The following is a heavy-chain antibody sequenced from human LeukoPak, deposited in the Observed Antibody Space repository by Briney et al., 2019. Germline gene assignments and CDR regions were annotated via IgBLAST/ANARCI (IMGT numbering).Heavy chain of an antibody. Sequence: ASVKVSCKASGYTFTGYYMHWVRQAPGQGLEWMGWIYPNSGGTNYAQKFQGRVTMTRDTSISTAYMELSRLRSDDTAVYYCARGDSSGYYHWFDPWGQGTLVTVSS. CDR3: ARGDSSGYYHWFDP. J-gene: IGHJ5*02. D-gene: IGHD3-22*01. V-gene: IGHV1-2*02. CDR1: GYTFTGYY. CDR2: IYPNSGGT.